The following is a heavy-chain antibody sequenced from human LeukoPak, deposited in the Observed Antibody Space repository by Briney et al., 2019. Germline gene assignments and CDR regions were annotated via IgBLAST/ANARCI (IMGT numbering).Heavy chain of an antibody. CDR1: GFTFSSSG. CDR2: IRFDGNKR. D-gene: IGHD3-22*01. CDR3: ARDLGYDSSGY. Sequence: PGGSLRLSCAASGFTFSSSGMHWVRQAPGKGLEWVALIRFDGNKRYYADSVKGRFTISRDNSKNTVFVQMNSLRAEDTAVYYCARDLGYDSSGYWGQGTLVTVSS. J-gene: IGHJ4*02. V-gene: IGHV3-30*02.